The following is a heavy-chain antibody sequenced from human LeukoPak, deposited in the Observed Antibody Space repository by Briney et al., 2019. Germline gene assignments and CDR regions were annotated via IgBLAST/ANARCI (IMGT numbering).Heavy chain of an antibody. CDR2: ISWNSGSI. CDR1: GFTFGDYA. V-gene: IGHV3-9*01. J-gene: IGHJ5*02. D-gene: IGHD6-13*01. Sequence: PGRSLRLSCAASGFTFGDYAMHWVRQAPGKGLEWVSGISWNSGSIGYADSVKGRFTISRDNAKNSLYLQMNSLRAEDTALYYCAKAIGISFSSWYEPYWFDPWGQGTLVTVSS. CDR3: AKAIGISFSSWYEPYWFDP.